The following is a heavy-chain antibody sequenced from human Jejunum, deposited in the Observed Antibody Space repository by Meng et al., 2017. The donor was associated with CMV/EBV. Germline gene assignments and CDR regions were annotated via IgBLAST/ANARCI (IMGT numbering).Heavy chain of an antibody. D-gene: IGHD3-10*01. V-gene: IGHV4-34*01. Sequence: QGQLKQWGAGPLKPSETLSLTFAVNGGSFSGYNWNWIRQPPGKGLEWIGEINHSGSTNYNPSLKSRVTISVDTSKNQFSLKLSSVTAADTAVYYCAVGYGSGSNNWFDPWGQGTLVTVSS. CDR1: GGSFSGYN. CDR2: INHSGST. J-gene: IGHJ5*02. CDR3: AVGYGSGSNNWFDP.